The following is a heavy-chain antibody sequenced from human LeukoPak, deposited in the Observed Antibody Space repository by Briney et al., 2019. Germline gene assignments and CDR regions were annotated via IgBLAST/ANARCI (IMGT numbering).Heavy chain of an antibody. D-gene: IGHD3-10*01. Sequence: GGSLRLSCAASGFTVSSNYMSWVRQAPGKGLEWVSVIYSGGSTYYADSVKGRFTISRDNSKNTLYLQMNSLRAEDTAVYYCARNHITMTRGAFDYWGQGTLVTGSS. CDR1: GFTVSSNY. V-gene: IGHV3-53*01. CDR3: ARNHITMTRGAFDY. CDR2: IYSGGST. J-gene: IGHJ4*02.